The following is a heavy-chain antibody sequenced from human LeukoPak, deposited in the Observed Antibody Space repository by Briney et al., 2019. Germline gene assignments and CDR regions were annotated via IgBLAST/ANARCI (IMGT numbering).Heavy chain of an antibody. Sequence: KPSETLSLTCRVSGGSLSSNTYYWGWIRQPPGKGLEWIGSIYYSGSTYYNPSLKSPVTISVDTSKNQFSLKLSSVTAADTAVYYCARQEYSNSYFDYWVQGTLVTVSS. J-gene: IGHJ4*02. CDR3: ARQEYSNSYFDY. CDR2: IYYSGST. D-gene: IGHD2/OR15-2a*01. CDR1: GGSLSSNTYY. V-gene: IGHV4-39*01.